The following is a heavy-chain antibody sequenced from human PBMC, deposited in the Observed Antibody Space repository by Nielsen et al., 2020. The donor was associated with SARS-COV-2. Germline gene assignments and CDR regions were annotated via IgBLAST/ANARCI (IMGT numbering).Heavy chain of an antibody. Sequence: ASVKVSCKASGYTFTSYAISWVRQAPGQGLEWMGWISGYTGNTYFAQKFQGRVTMTTDTSTSTAYMELRSLTSDDTAVYYCARVGPPYFDFWSGYDGYFYYALDVWGQGTTVTVSS. V-gene: IGHV1-18*01. CDR1: GYTFTSYA. CDR2: ISGYTGNT. CDR3: ARVGPPYFDFWSGYDGYFYYALDV. D-gene: IGHD3-3*01. J-gene: IGHJ6*02.